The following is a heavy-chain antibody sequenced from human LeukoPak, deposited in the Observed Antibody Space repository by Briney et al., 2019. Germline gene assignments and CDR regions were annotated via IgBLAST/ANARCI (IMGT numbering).Heavy chain of an antibody. J-gene: IGHJ4*02. CDR1: GGSISSYY. Sequence: SETLSLTCTVSGGSISSYYWSWIRQPPGKGLEWIGYIYTSGSTNYNPSPKSRVTISVDTSKNQFSLKLSSVTAADTAVYYCARHTGAESQWYCSSSGFDCWGQGTLVTVSS. V-gene: IGHV4-4*09. CDR3: ARHTGAESQWYCSSSGFDC. D-gene: IGHD6-6*01. CDR2: IYTSGST.